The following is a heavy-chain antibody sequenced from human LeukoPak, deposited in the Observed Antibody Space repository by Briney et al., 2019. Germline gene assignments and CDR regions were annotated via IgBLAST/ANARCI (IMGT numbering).Heavy chain of an antibody. J-gene: IGHJ4*02. V-gene: IGHV1-24*01. CDR2: FDPEDGET. D-gene: IGHD6-19*01. Sequence: ASVKVSCKVSGYTLTELSMHWVRQAPGKGLEWMGGFDPEDGETIYAQKFQGRVTMTEDTSTDTAYMELSSLRSEDTAVYYCAIELLGNIAVAGTLAGYWGQGTLVTVSS. CDR1: GYTLTELS. CDR3: AIELLGNIAVAGTLAGY.